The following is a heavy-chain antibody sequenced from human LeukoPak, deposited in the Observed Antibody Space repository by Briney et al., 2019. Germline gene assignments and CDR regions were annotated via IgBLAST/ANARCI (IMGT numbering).Heavy chain of an antibody. D-gene: IGHD3-10*01. Sequence: PSETLSLNCAVYGGSFSGYYWSWIRQPPGKGLEWIGEINHSGSTNYNPSLKSRVTISVDTSKNQFSLKLSSVTAADTAVYYCARVRPLITMVRGVISHWGQGTLVTVSS. J-gene: IGHJ4*02. CDR3: ARVRPLITMVRGVISH. CDR1: GGSFSGYY. V-gene: IGHV4-34*01. CDR2: INHSGST.